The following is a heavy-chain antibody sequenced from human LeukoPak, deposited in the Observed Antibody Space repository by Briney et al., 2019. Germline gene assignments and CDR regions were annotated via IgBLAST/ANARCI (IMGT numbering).Heavy chain of an antibody. CDR3: ARVVAAAGTPPHNWFDP. V-gene: IGHV3-21*01. CDR1: GFTFSSYS. D-gene: IGHD6-13*01. CDR2: ISSSSSYI. Sequence: PGGSLRLSCAASGFTFSSYSMNWVRQAPGKGLEWVSSISSSSSYIYYADSVKGRFTISRNNAKNSLYLQMNSLRAEDTAVHYCARVVAAAGTPPHNWFDPWGQGTLVTVSS. J-gene: IGHJ5*02.